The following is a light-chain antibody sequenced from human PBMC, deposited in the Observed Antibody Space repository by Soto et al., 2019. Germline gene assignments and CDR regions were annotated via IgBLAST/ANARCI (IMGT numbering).Light chain of an antibody. CDR2: GNR. Sequence: QSVLTQPPSVSGAPGQRVTLSCPGNTSNLGAGYDVHWYQQLPGAAPKLVIFGNRNRPAGVPERFSGSKSGTSASLAITGLQAEDEADYYCQAYDYTLTASVFGVGTKVTVL. CDR1: TSNLGAGYD. J-gene: IGLJ3*02. V-gene: IGLV1-40*01. CDR3: QAYDYTLTASV.